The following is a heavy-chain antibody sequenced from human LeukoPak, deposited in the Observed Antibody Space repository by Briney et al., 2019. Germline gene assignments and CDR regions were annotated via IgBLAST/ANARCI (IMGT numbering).Heavy chain of an antibody. CDR2: INPNSGGT. CDR3: AKDAARVRTWIQKTATYMDV. CDR1: GYTFTGYY. Sequence: ASVKVSCKASGYTFTGYYMHWVRQAPGQGLEWMGWINPNSGGTNYAQKFQGRVTMTRDTSISTAYMELSRLRSDDTAVYYCAKDAARVRTWIQKTATYMDVWGKGITVTISS. D-gene: IGHD5-18*01. V-gene: IGHV1-2*02. J-gene: IGHJ6*03.